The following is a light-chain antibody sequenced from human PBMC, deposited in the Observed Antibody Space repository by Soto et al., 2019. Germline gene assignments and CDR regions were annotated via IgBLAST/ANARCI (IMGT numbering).Light chain of an antibody. CDR3: QQRSAWPQIT. CDR2: DAS. V-gene: IGKV1-5*01. J-gene: IGKJ5*01. Sequence: DIQMTQSPSTLSASVGDRVTITCRASQSITRWLAWYQQKPGKAPKPLIYDASSLQSGVPSRFSGSGSGTEFTLTISSLQPEDFAVYYCQQRSAWPQITFGQGTRLEIK. CDR1: QSITRW.